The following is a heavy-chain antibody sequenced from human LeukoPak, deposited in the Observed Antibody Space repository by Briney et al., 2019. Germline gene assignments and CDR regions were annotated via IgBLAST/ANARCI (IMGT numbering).Heavy chain of an antibody. V-gene: IGHV2-70*01. J-gene: IGHJ3*02. Sequence: SGPALVKPTQTLTLTCSFSGFSLSTSGMCVSWIRQPPGKALGWLALIDWDDDKYYSTSLKTRLTISKDTSKNQVVLTMTNMDPVDTATYYCARSMLRGYSGYGPRGAFDIWGQGTMVTVSS. CDR1: GFSLSTSGMC. CDR2: IDWDDDK. D-gene: IGHD5-12*01. CDR3: ARSMLRGYSGYGPRGAFDI.